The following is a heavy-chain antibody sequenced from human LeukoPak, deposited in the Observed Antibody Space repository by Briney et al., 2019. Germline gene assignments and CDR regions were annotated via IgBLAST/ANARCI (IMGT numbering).Heavy chain of an antibody. V-gene: IGHV1-69*01. CDR2: IIPIFGTA. CDR1: GGTFSSYA. D-gene: IGHD2-15*01. J-gene: IGHJ3*02. Sequence: SVKVSCKASGGTFSSYAISWVRQAPGQGLEWMGGIIPIFGTANYAQKFQGRVTITADESTSTAYMELSSLRSEDTAVYYCATESELRTSPMGSCYAFDIWGQGTMVTVSS. CDR3: ATESELRTSPMGSCYAFDI.